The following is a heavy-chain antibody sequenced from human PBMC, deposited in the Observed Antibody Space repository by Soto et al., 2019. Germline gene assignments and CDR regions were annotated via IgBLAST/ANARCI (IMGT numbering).Heavy chain of an antibody. V-gene: IGHV3-23*01. J-gene: IGHJ4*02. CDR2: ISGSGGST. Sequence: GGSLRLSCAASGFTFSSYATSWVRQAPGKGLEWVSAISGSGGSTYYADSVKGRFTISRDNSKNTLYLQMNSLRAEDTAVYYCAEIPGGVTHDLDYWGQGTLVTVSS. CDR1: GFTFSSYA. CDR3: AEIPGGVTHDLDY. D-gene: IGHD2-21*02.